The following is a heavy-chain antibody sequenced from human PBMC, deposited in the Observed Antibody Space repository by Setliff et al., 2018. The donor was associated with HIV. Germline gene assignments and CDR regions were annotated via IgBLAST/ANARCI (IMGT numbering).Heavy chain of an antibody. J-gene: IGHJ4*02. Sequence: SETLSLTCAISGDSVSSNNAAWNWIRQSPLRGLEWLGRTYFRSKWYFDYAVSVKSRIIINPDTSKNQFTLHLNSVTPENTAVYYCARGSYGSVLLWGQGTLVTVSS. CDR1: GDSVSSNNAA. V-gene: IGHV6-1*01. CDR3: ARGSYGSVLL. D-gene: IGHD6-19*01. CDR2: TYFRSKWYF.